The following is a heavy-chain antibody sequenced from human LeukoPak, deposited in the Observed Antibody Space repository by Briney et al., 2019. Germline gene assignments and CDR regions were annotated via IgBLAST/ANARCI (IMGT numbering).Heavy chain of an antibody. J-gene: IGHJ3*02. V-gene: IGHV3-74*01. CDR1: GFTFSIYW. D-gene: IGHD2/OR15-2a*01. CDR3: AREGFYDYPNAFDI. Sequence: GVSVRLSCAASGFTFSIYWMHWVRQARGKGRVGVSTMKSDGRSTSYADSVKGRFTISRDNAKNTLYLKMNSLRAEDTAVYYCAREGFYDYPNAFDIWGQGTMVTVSS. CDR2: MKSDGRST.